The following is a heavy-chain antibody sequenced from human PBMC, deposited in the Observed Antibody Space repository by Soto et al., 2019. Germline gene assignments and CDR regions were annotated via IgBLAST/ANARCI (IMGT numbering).Heavy chain of an antibody. J-gene: IGHJ4*02. Sequence: GESLKISCKGSGYSFTSYWIGWVRQMPGKGLEWMGIIYPGDSDTRYSPSFQGQVTISADKSISTAYLQWSSLKASDTAMYYCARLHKGIAVAGPPSDYWGQGTLVTVSS. D-gene: IGHD6-19*01. CDR1: GYSFTSYW. CDR3: ARLHKGIAVAGPPSDY. CDR2: IYPGDSDT. V-gene: IGHV5-51*01.